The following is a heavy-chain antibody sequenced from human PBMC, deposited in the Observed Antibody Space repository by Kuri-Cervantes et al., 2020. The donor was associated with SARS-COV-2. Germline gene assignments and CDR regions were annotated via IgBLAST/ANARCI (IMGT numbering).Heavy chain of an antibody. CDR2: IYYSGST. CDR3: ARWGITIFGVVPGEAFDI. J-gene: IGHJ3*02. D-gene: IGHD3-3*01. CDR1: GGSISSGDYY. Sequence: SETLSLTCTVSGGSISSGDYYWSWIRQPPGKGLEWIGYIYYSGSTYYNPSLKSRVTISVDTSKNQFSLKLSSVTAADTAVYYCARWGITIFGVVPGEAFDIWGQGTMVTVSS. V-gene: IGHV4-30-4*08.